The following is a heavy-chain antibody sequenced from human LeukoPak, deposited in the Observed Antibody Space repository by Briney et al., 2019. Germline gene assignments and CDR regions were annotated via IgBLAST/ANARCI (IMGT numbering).Heavy chain of an antibody. CDR2: ISYDGNSK. D-gene: IGHD6-19*01. Sequence: PGGSLRLSCAASGFIFTNYFMSWVRQAPGKGLEWVAMISYDGNSKQYADFVKGRFTISRDNSKNTLYLQMNSLRTEDTAVYHCAKDLYGSGWYNYFDPWGQGVLVTVSS. J-gene: IGHJ5*02. CDR1: GFIFTNYF. V-gene: IGHV3-30*18. CDR3: AKDLYGSGWYNYFDP.